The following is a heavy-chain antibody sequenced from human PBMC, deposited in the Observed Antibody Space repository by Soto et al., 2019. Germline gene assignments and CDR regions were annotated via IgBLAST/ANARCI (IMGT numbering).Heavy chain of an antibody. V-gene: IGHV5-51*01. J-gene: IGHJ6*02. CDR2: IYPGDSDT. CDR3: ARLPYYDILTGYYYYGMDV. Sequence: PWESLKISCKGSGYSFTSYWIGWVRQMPGKGLVWMGIIYPGDSDTRYSPSFQGQVTISADKSISTAYLQWSSLKASDTAMYYCARLPYYDILTGYYYYGMDVWGQGTTVTV. D-gene: IGHD3-9*01. CDR1: GYSFTSYW.